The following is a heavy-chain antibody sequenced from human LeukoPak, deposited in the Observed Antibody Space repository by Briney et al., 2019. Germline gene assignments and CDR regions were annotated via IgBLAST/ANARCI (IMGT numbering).Heavy chain of an antibody. Sequence: PSETLSLTCTVSGGSISSYYWSWIRQPPGKGLEWIRYIYYSGSTNYNPSLKSRVTISVDTSKNQFSLKLSSVTAADTAVYYCARTHSSSWIGNWLDPWGQGTLVTVSS. CDR3: ARTHSSSWIGNWLDP. V-gene: IGHV4-59*01. CDR2: IYYSGST. D-gene: IGHD6-13*01. J-gene: IGHJ5*02. CDR1: GGSISSYY.